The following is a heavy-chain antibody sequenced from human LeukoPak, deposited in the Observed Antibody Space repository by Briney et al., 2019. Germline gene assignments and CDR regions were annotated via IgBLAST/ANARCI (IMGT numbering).Heavy chain of an antibody. CDR1: GYTFTSYV. V-gene: IGHV1-69*04. CDR2: IIPILGIA. Sequence: VASVKVSCKATGYTFTSYVISWVRQAPGQGLEWMGRIIPILGIANYAQKFQGRVTITADKSTSTAYMELSSLRSEDTAVYYCARASRDTAMVGDYWGQGTLVTVSS. D-gene: IGHD5-18*01. J-gene: IGHJ4*02. CDR3: ARASRDTAMVGDY.